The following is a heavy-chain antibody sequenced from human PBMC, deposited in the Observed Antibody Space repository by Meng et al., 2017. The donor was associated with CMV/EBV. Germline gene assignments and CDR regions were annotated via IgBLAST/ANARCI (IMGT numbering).Heavy chain of an antibody. CDR3: ARDLRLAVFLEWLQGMDV. CDR1: GYTFTSYA. D-gene: IGHD3-3*01. J-gene: IGHJ6*02. Sequence: ASVKVSCKASGYTFTSYAMHWVRQAPGQRLEWMGWSNAGNGNTKYSQEFQGRVTITRDTSASTAYMELSSLRSDDTAVYYCARDLRLAVFLEWLQGMDVWGQGTTVTVSS. CDR2: SNAGNGNT. V-gene: IGHV1-3*02.